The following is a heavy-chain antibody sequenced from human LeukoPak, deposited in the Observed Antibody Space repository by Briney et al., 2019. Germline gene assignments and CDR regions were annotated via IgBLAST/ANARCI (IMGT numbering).Heavy chain of an antibody. CDR1: GVTFSSYG. CDR3: AKGYLRYFDPSWFDY. V-gene: IGHV3-30*18. CDR2: ISYDGSNK. D-gene: IGHD3-9*01. J-gene: IGHJ4*02. Sequence: GGSLRLSCAASGVTFSSYGMHWVRQAPGKGLEWVAVISYDGSNKYYADSVKGRFTISRDNSKNTLYLQMNSLRAEDTAVYYCAKGYLRYFDPSWFDYWGQGTLVTVSS.